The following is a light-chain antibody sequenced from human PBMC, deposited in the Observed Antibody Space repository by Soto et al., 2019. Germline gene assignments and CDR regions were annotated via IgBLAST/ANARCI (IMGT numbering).Light chain of an antibody. CDR2: DAA. V-gene: IGKV3-11*01. CDR1: QSVGSH. Sequence: EVGLTQSPATLSLSPGERATLSCRASQSVGSHLAWYQQKPGQAPRLLIYDAANRATGIPARFSGSGSGTDFTLTISSLEPEDFAVYYCQERSNWLTFGGGTKVEIK. J-gene: IGKJ4*01. CDR3: QERSNWLT.